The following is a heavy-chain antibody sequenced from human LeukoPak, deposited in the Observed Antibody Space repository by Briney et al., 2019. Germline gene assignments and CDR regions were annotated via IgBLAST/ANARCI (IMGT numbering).Heavy chain of an antibody. CDR2: IYYSGGT. Sequence: SETLSLTCTVSGGSVSSGSYYWSWIRQPPGKGLEWIGYIYYSGGTNYKSSLKSRITISVDTSKNQFSLKLSSVTAADTAVYYCATMHSSAWYSYWGQGTLVTVSS. CDR1: GGSVSSGSYY. D-gene: IGHD6-19*01. CDR3: ATMHSSAWYSY. V-gene: IGHV4-61*01. J-gene: IGHJ4*02.